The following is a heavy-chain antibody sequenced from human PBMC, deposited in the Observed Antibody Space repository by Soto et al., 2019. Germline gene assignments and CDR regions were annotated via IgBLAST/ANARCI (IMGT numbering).Heavy chain of an antibody. CDR1: GFTFSNAW. D-gene: IGHD2-2*01. CDR3: TTDRIVLVPAATLYYYYYYGMDV. CDR2: IKSKTDGGTT. V-gene: IGHV3-15*07. J-gene: IGHJ6*02. Sequence: GGSLRLSCAASGFTFSNAWMNWVRQAPGKGLEWVGRIKSKTDGGTTDYAAPVKGRFTISRDDSKNTLYLQMNSLKTEDTAVYYCTTDRIVLVPAATLYYYYYYGMDVWGQGTTVTVSS.